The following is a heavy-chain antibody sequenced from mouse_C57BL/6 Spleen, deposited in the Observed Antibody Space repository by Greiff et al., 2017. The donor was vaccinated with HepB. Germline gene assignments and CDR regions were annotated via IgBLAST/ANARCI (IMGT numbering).Heavy chain of an antibody. CDR3: ARKDYDYDDYAMDY. J-gene: IGHJ4*01. CDR1: GFTFSSYA. Sequence: EVQLQQSGGGLVKPGGSLKLSCAASGFTFSSYAMSWVRQTPEKRLEWVATISDGGSYTYYPDNVKGRFTISRDNAKNNLYLQMSHLKSEDTAMYYCARKDYDYDDYAMDYWGQGTSVTVSS. V-gene: IGHV5-4*01. CDR2: ISDGGSYT. D-gene: IGHD2-4*01.